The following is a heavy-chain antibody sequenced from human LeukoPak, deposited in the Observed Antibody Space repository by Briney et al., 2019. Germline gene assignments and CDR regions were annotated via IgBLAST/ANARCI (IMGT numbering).Heavy chain of an antibody. CDR3: ERVLGSYGDYPPRGWFDP. Sequence: PSEALSLTCGVPGGSFSGDYCRWIRQPPGKGVEWIGEISKRGSTGYKPSRKSRVTIGVDTSKNQFSLNVRSVTPADPALYYWERVLGSYGDYPPRGWFDPWGQATLVTVPS. D-gene: IGHD4-17*01. V-gene: IGHV4-34*01. CDR1: GGSFSGDY. CDR2: ISKRGST. J-gene: IGHJ5*02.